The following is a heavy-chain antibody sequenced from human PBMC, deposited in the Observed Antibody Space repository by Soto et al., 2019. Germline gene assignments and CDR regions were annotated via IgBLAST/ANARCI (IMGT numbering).Heavy chain of an antibody. CDR1: VYAFTSYY. V-gene: IGHV1-46*01. J-gene: IGHJ5*02. CDR3: ARNVVGGSGVNWFDP. Sequence: ASVKVSCKASVYAFTSYYMHCVRQAPGQGLEWMGIINPSGGSTSYAQKFQGRVTMTRDTSTSTVYMELSSLRSEDTAVYYCARNVVGGSGVNWFDPWGQGTLVTVSS. D-gene: IGHD3-10*01. CDR2: INPSGGST.